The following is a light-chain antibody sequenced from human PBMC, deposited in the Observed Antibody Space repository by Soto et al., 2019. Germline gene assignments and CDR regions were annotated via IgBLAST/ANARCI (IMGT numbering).Light chain of an antibody. J-gene: IGLJ1*01. Sequence: QSVLTQPPSASGTPGQRVTISCSGSSSNIGSNYVYWYQQLPGTAPKLLIYRNNQRPSGVPDRFSGSKSGTSASLAISGLQSEDEADYFCAVWDETLIEVFGTGTKLTVL. V-gene: IGLV1-47*01. CDR1: SSNIGSNY. CDR3: AVWDETLIEV. CDR2: RNN.